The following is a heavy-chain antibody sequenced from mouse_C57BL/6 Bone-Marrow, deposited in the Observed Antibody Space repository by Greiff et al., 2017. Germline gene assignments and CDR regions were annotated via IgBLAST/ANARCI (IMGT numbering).Heavy chain of an antibody. J-gene: IGHJ1*03. V-gene: IGHV8-8*01. D-gene: IGHD1-1*01. CDR1: GFSLSTFGMG. CDR2: IWWDDDK. CDR3: ARRNYYYGSSYDWYFDV. Sequence: QVTLKVSGPGILQPSQTLSLTCSFSGFSLSTFGMGVGWIRQPSGKGLEWLAHIWWDDDKYYNPALKSRLTISKDTSKNQVFLKSANVDTADTATYYCARRNYYYGSSYDWYFDVWGTGTTVTVSS.